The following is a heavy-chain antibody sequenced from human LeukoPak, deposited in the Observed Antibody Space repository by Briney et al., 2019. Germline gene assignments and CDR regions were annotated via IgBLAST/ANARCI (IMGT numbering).Heavy chain of an antibody. CDR3: ARVVHYDSSGYYYVVGYYFDY. CDR1: GYTFTSYG. Sequence: ASVKVSCKASGYTFTSYGISWVRQAPGQGLEWMGWISAYNGNTNYAQKLQGRVTMTTDTSTSTAYMELRSLRSDDTAVYYCARVVHYDSSGYYYVVGYYFDYWGQGTLVTVSS. CDR2: ISAYNGNT. V-gene: IGHV1-18*01. D-gene: IGHD3-22*01. J-gene: IGHJ4*02.